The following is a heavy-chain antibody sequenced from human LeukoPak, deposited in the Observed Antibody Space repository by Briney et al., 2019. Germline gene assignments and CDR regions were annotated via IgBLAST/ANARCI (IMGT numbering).Heavy chain of an antibody. CDR2: IYPDDSDT. V-gene: IGHV5-51*01. J-gene: IGHJ2*01. D-gene: IGHD3-10*01. CDR3: ARLGGDTYYFGSASYPNWYFDL. Sequence: GESLKISCKASGYSFTTYWIGWVRQMPGKGLECMGIIYPDDSDTTYSPSFQGQVTISADMSFSTAYLQWSSLKASDTAIYYCARLGGDTYYFGSASYPNWYFDLWGRGTLVTVSS. CDR1: GYSFTTYW.